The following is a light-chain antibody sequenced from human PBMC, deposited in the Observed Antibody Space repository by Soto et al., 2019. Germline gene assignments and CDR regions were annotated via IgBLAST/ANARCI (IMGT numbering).Light chain of an antibody. CDR1: QSVRRHY. Sequence: EVVLTQSPGTLSLSPGERATLSCRAGQSVRRHYFAWYQQKPGQAPWLLISGASSRATGIPVRFSGSGSGTDFTLTISRLKPEDFAVYSCQQYGTSPGLFTFGPGTKVDI. CDR3: QQYGTSPGLFT. V-gene: IGKV3-20*01. CDR2: GAS. J-gene: IGKJ3*01.